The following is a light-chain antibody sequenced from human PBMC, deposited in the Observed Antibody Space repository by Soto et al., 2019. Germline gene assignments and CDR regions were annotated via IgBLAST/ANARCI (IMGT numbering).Light chain of an antibody. Sequence: DIQMTQSPSTLSASVGDRVTIACRASQIISTWLAWYQQKPGKAPKLLIYRASSLESGVPSRFSGSGSGTEFTLTISSLQPDDFGTYYCQQYNSYPWTFGQGTKVEIK. CDR3: QQYNSYPWT. CDR2: RAS. CDR1: QIISTW. J-gene: IGKJ1*01. V-gene: IGKV1-5*03.